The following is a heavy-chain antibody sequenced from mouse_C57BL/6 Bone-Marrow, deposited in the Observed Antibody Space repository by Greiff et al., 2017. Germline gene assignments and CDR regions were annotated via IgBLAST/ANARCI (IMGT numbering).Heavy chain of an antibody. CDR1: GFNIKDDY. CDR2: IDPGNGDT. J-gene: IGHJ4*01. Sequence: VQLQQSGAELVRPGASVKLSCPASGFNIKDDYMHWVKQRPEQGLEWIGWIDPGNGDTEYASKFQGKATITADTSSNTAYLQLSSLTSADTAVYCCTSYYFIDYDYAEGASYAMDYWGQGTSVTVSS. V-gene: IGHV14-4*01. D-gene: IGHD2-4*01. CDR3: TSYYFIDYDYAEGASYAMDY.